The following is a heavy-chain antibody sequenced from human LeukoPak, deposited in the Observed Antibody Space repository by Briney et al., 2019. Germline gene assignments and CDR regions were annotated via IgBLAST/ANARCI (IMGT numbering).Heavy chain of an antibody. CDR1: GFTVSSNY. V-gene: IGHV3-66*01. J-gene: IGHJ6*02. Sequence: GGSLRLSCAASGFTVSSNYMSWVRQAPGKGLEWVSVIYSGGSTYYADSVKARFTISRDNSKNTLYLQMHSLRAEDTAVYYCATYGSGSYFHFYGMDVWGQGTTVTVSS. D-gene: IGHD3-10*01. CDR3: ATYGSGSYFHFYGMDV. CDR2: IYSGGST.